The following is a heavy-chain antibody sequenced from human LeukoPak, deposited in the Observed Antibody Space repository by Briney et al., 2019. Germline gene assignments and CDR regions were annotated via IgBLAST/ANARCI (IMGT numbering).Heavy chain of an antibody. J-gene: IGHJ4*02. V-gene: IGHV3-23*01. CDR3: AKDRGQQQLEQNFDDY. Sequence: PGGSLRLSCAASGFTFSTYVVTWVRQAPGKGLEWVSAISGSGGSTYYADSVKGRFTISRDNSKNTLYLQMNSLRAEDTAVYYCAKDRGQQQLEQNFDDYWGQGTLVTVSS. CDR2: ISGSGGST. D-gene: IGHD6-13*01. CDR1: GFTFSTYV.